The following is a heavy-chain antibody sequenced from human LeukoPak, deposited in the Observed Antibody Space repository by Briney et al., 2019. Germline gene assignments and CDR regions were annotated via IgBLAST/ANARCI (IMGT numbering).Heavy chain of an antibody. CDR2: IYDSGST. Sequence: KPSETLSLTCSVSGDSVSSTYWGWIRQPPGKGLEWIGSIYDSGSTYYNPSLKSRVTISVDTSKNQFSLKLNSVTAADTAVYYCARHYGPWGQGTLVTVSS. D-gene: IGHD3-10*01. J-gene: IGHJ5*02. CDR3: ARHYGP. V-gene: IGHV4-39*01. CDR1: GDSVSSTY.